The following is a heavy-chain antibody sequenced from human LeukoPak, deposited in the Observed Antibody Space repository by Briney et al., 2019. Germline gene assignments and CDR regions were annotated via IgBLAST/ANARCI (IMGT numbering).Heavy chain of an antibody. V-gene: IGHV1-2*02. D-gene: IGHD4-23*01. CDR2: INPNSGGT. CDR3: ARTLRYGGPDDY. Sequence: GASVKVSCKASGFTFTGYYMHWVRQAPGQGLEWMGWINPNSGGTNYAQKFQDRVTMTRDTSISTAYMELSRLRSDDTAVYYCARTLRYGGPDDYWGQGTLVTVSS. J-gene: IGHJ4*02. CDR1: GFTFTGYY.